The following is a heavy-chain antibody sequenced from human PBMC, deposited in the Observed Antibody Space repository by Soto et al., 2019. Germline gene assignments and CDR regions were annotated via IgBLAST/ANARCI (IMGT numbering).Heavy chain of an antibody. CDR1: GGTFSNYA. D-gene: IGHD3-22*01. J-gene: IGHJ3*02. V-gene: IGHV1-69*06. CDR3: ARCDYYDSSGYYLDAFDI. CDR2: IIPLFGTA. Sequence: SVNVSCKASGGTFSNYAINWVRQAPGQGLEWMGGIIPLFGTANYAQKFQGRVTFTAHKSTSTAYMELRSLRSDDTAVYYCARCDYYDSSGYYLDAFDIWGQGTMVTVSS.